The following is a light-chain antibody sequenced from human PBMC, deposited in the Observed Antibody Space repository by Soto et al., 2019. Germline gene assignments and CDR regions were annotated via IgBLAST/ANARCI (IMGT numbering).Light chain of an antibody. CDR3: EQRTNWPRSFT. CDR2: DTS. J-gene: IGKJ3*01. CDR1: QSVSSY. Sequence: EIVLTQSPATLSLSPGERATLSCRASQSVSSYLAWYQQKPGQAPRLLIYDTSKRATGIPARFSGSGSGTDFTLTISSLEPEDFAVYYCEQRTNWPRSFTFGPGTKVDIK. V-gene: IGKV3-11*01.